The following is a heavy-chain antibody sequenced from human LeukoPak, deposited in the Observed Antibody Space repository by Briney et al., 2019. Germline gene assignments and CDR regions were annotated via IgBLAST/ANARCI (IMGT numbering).Heavy chain of an antibody. V-gene: IGHV4-59*02. CDR1: GDSVSDYY. J-gene: IGHJ4*02. CDR2: IHHSAST. CDR3: ARWNDGNHHFDC. Sequence: SETLSLTCTVSGDSVSDYYWNWIRQPAGKGPEWIGSIHHSASTNSNPSLRSRVTMSVDTSKTQFSLDLISVTSADTAVYYCARWNDGNHHFDCWGQGTLVTVSA. D-gene: IGHD1-14*01.